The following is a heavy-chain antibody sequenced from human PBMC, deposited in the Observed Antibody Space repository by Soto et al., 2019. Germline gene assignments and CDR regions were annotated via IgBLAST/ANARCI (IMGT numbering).Heavy chain of an antibody. CDR1: GFTFSCYG. CDR3: AKEVAVAGDFDY. Sequence: HPGGYLRLSWVASGFTFSCYGIQWVRQAPGKGLEWVAVISSDGNTKYYADSVKGRFTISRDNSKNTLYLQMDSLRPEDTAVYYCAKEVAVAGDFDYWGHGTLVTVSS. J-gene: IGHJ4*01. CDR2: ISSDGNTK. D-gene: IGHD6-19*01. V-gene: IGHV3-30*18.